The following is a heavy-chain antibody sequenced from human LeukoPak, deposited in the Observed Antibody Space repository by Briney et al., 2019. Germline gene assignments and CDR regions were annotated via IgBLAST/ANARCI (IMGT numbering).Heavy chain of an antibody. V-gene: IGHV1-8*03. J-gene: IGHJ4*02. CDR2: MNPNSGNT. Sequence: ASVXXXCKXSXYTFTSYEINWVGQATGEGGEGMGWMNPNSGNTGYAQKFQGRDTINRNTYISTDYMELSSLRSEDTAVYYCARGGTPIDYWGQGTLVTVSS. D-gene: IGHD1-7*01. CDR3: ARGGTPIDY. CDR1: XYTFTSYE.